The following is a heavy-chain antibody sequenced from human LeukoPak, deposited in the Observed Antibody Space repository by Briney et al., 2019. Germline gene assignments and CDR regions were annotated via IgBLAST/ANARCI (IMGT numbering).Heavy chain of an antibody. V-gene: IGHV3-21*01. D-gene: IGHD2-2*01. J-gene: IGHJ4*02. Sequence: GGSLRLSCAASGFTFSSYSMNWVRQAPGKGLEWVSSISSSSSYIYYADSVKGRFTISRDNAKNSLYLQMNSPRAEDTAVYYCARVYCSSTSCYDYWGQGTLVTVSS. CDR2: ISSSSSYI. CDR3: ARVYCSSTSCYDY. CDR1: GFTFSSYS.